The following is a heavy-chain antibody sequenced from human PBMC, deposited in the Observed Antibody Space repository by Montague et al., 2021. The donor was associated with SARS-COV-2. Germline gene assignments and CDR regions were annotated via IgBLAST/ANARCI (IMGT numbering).Heavy chain of an antibody. D-gene: IGHD3-9*01. CDR3: ARQGRYFDWLLMARGHQRTEGVDY. V-gene: IGHV3-11*03. CDR1: GFTFSDYY. CDR2: ISSSSSYT. Sequence: SLRLSCAASGFTFSDYYTSWIRQAPGKGLEWVSYISSSSSYTNYADSVKGRFTISRDNAKNSLYLQMNSLRAEDTAVYYCARQGRYFDWLLMARGHQRTEGVDYWGQGTLVTVSS. J-gene: IGHJ4*02.